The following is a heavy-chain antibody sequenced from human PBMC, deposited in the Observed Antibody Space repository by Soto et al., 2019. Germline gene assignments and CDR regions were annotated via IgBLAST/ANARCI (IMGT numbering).Heavy chain of an antibody. D-gene: IGHD2-15*01. CDR3: ARDRSTPVLDY. CDR1: GFTFNSYG. J-gene: IGHJ4*02. V-gene: IGHV3-33*01. CDR2: IWYDGSNK. Sequence: QVQLVESGGGVVQPGRSLRLSCAASGFTFNSYGMHWVRQAPGKGLEWVAVIWYDGSNKYYTDSVKGRFTISRDNSKNTLYLQMTSLRAEDTAVYYCARDRSTPVLDYWGQGTLVTVSS.